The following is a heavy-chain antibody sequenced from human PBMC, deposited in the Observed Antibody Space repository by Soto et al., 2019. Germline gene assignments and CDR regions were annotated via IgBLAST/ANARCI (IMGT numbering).Heavy chain of an antibody. D-gene: IGHD3-3*01. CDR1: GGSISSYY. CDR2: IYYSGST. Sequence: SETLSLTCTVSGGSISSYYWSWIRQPQGKGLEWIGYIYYSGSTNYNPSLKSRVTISVDTSKNQFSLKLSSVTAADTAVYYCARGGGCSSTSCYTPYYDFWSGYYTQQNYGMDVWGQGTTVTV. J-gene: IGHJ6*02. CDR3: ARGGGCSSTSCYTPYYDFWSGYYTQQNYGMDV. V-gene: IGHV4-59*01.